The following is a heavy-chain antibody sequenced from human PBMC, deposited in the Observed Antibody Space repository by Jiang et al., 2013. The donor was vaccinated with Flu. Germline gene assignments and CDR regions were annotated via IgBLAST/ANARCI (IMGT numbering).Heavy chain of an antibody. CDR1: GGSFSGYY. Sequence: LLKPSETLSLTCAVYGGSFSGYYWSWIRQPPGKGLEWIGYIYYSGSTNYNPSLKSRVTISVDTSKNQFSLKLSSVTAADTAVYYCARHAPLRYFDGMRPLFDYWGQGTLVTVSS. D-gene: IGHD3-9*01. J-gene: IGHJ4*02. V-gene: IGHV4-59*08. CDR3: ARHAPLRYFDGMRPLFDY. CDR2: IYYSGST.